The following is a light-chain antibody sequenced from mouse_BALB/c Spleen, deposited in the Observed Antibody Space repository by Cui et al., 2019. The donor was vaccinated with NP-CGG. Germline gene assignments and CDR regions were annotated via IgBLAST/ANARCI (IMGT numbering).Light chain of an antibody. CDR3: ALWYSNHWV. CDR1: TGAVTTSNY. V-gene: IGLV1*01. J-gene: IGLJ1*01. Sequence: VVVTQAAALTTSPGETVTLTCRSSTGAVTTSNYANWVQEKPDHLFTGLIGGTNNRPPGVPARFSGSLIGDKAALTITGAQTEDEAIYFCALWYSNHWVFGGGTKLTVL. CDR2: GTN.